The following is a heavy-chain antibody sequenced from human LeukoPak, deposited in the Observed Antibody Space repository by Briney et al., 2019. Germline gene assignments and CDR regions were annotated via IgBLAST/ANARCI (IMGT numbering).Heavy chain of an antibody. J-gene: IGHJ1*01. CDR1: GFTFSSYA. CDR3: ARALSQELIRYSQD. Sequence: PGGSLRLSCAASGFTFSSYAMSWVRQAPGKGLEWVSAISGSGGSTYYADSVKGRFTNSRDNSKNTLYLQMNSLRAEDTAVYYCARALSQELIRYSQDWGQGTLVSVSS. D-gene: IGHD2-15*01. V-gene: IGHV3-23*01. CDR2: ISGSGGST.